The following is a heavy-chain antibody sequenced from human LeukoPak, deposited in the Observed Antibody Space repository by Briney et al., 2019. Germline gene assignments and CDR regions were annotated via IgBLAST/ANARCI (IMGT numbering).Heavy chain of an antibody. CDR1: GFTFSDFY. J-gene: IGHJ3*02. Sequence: GGSLRLSCAPSGFTFSDFYMSWIRQAPGKGLEWLSYISSSGTTIYYADSVKGRFTISRDNAKNSLYLQMNSLRVEDTAVYYWAGRRRVTPRVFLVFDIGGQGTGVPVSS. CDR2: ISSSGTTI. V-gene: IGHV3-11*01. CDR3: AGRRRVTPRVFLVFDI.